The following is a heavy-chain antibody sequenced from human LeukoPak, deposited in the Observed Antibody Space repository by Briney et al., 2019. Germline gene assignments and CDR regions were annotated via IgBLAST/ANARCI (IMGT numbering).Heavy chain of an antibody. V-gene: IGHV1-46*01. Sequence: ASVKVSCKASGYTFTYYYMHWVRQAPGQGLEWMGIINPSGGSTSYAQKFQGRVTMTRDTSTSTVHMELSSLRSEDTAVYYCARKAGGSYRLDYWGQGTLVTVSS. D-gene: IGHD1-26*01. J-gene: IGHJ4*02. CDR3: ARKAGGSYRLDY. CDR1: GYTFTYYY. CDR2: INPSGGST.